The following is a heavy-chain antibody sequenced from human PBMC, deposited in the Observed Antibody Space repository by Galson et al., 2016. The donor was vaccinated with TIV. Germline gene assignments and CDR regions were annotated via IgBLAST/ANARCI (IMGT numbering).Heavy chain of an antibody. CDR3: AHRKPYCTTTTCPPGAFDV. CDR2: IYWDDDK. CDR1: GFSVSSIGVG. D-gene: IGHD2-2*01. V-gene: IGHV2-5*02. J-gene: IGHJ3*01. Sequence: PALVKPTQTLTLTCTFSGFSVSSIGVGVGWIRQPPGKALEWLALIYWDDDKRYSPSLDSRLTITKDTSKNQVVLTMTNMDPVDTATYYCAHRKPYCTTTTCPPGAFDVWGQGTMVTVSS.